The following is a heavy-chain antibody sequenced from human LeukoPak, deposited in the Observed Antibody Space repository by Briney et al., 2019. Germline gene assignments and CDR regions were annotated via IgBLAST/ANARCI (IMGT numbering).Heavy chain of an antibody. Sequence: GGSLRLSCAASGFTFSSYWMSWVRQAPGKGLEWVANIKQDGSEKYYVDSVKGRFTISRDNAKNSLYLQMHSLRAEDTAVYYCVRDNPRCCGVVPANIDDYWGQGTLVTVSS. J-gene: IGHJ4*02. V-gene: IGHV3-7*01. CDR3: VRDNPRCCGVVPANIDDY. CDR1: GFTFSSYW. CDR2: IKQDGSEK. D-gene: IGHD2-15*01.